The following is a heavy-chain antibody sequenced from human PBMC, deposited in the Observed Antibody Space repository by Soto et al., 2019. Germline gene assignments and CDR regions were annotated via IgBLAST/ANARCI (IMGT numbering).Heavy chain of an antibody. CDR3: ARDKGGAALKGSGMDV. CDR1: GGSIGSRDYY. CDR2: IYYNGNT. V-gene: IGHV4-31*02. Sequence: QVQMRQSGPGLVKPSQTLSLKCSVSGGSIGSRDYYWSWIRQHPEKGLEWIGSIYYNGNTDYNPSLRVRHTISLDSSRNEFSLTLTSVTAADTAVYYCARDKGGAALKGSGMDVWGQGTTVTVS. J-gene: IGHJ6*02. D-gene: IGHD2-8*01.